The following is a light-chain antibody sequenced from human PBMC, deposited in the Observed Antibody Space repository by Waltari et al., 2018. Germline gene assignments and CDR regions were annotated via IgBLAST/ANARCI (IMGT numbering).Light chain of an antibody. J-gene: IGLJ1*01. CDR3: SSHTATVPHV. CDR2: YDS. V-gene: IGLV3-21*01. CDR1: NIGSYS. Sequence: SYVLSQPPSVSVAPGETARITCGGDNIGSYSVHWYQQKPGQAPVLVISYDSDRRPGIPERFSGSNSGNTATLTISGLQAEDEADYYCSSHTATVPHVFGTGTRVTVV.